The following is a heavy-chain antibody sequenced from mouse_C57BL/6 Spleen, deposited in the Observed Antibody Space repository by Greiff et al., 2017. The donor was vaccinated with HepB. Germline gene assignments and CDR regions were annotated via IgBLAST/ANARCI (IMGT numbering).Heavy chain of an antibody. CDR3: ARGLYYGNYYAMDY. J-gene: IGHJ4*01. D-gene: IGHD2-1*01. V-gene: IGHV1-69*01. CDR1: GYNFTSYW. CDR2: IDPSDSYT. Sequence: VQLQQPGAELVMPGASVKLSCKASGYNFTSYWMHWVKQRPGQGLEWIGEIDPSDSYTNYNQKFKGKSTLTVDKSSSTAYMQLSSLTSEDSAVYYCARGLYYGNYYAMDYWGQGTSVTVSS.